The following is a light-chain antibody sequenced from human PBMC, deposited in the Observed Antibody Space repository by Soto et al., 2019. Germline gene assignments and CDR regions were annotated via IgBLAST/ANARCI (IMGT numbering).Light chain of an antibody. CDR1: QSISKY. Sequence: DIPMTQSSSSLSASVGDRVTITCRASQSISKYLNWYQHKPGKAPTLLIYAASNLQSGVPSRFSGSGSGTDFTLTISSLLPEDFATYYCQQTYRTVTFGQGTKLEI. CDR2: AAS. V-gene: IGKV1-39*01. CDR3: QQTYRTVT. J-gene: IGKJ2*01.